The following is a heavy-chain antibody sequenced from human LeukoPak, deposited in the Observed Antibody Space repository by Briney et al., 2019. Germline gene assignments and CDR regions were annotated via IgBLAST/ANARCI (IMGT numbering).Heavy chain of an antibody. J-gene: IGHJ4*02. CDR2: INPNSGGT. CDR3: ARERVGTLGNFDY. CDR1: GYTFTGYY. D-gene: IGHD1-26*01. Sequence: ASVKVSRKASGYTFTGYYMHWVRQAPGQGLEWMGWINPNSGGTNYAQKFQGRVTMTRDTSISTAYMELSRLRSDDTAVYYCARERVGTLGNFDYWGQGTLVTVSS. V-gene: IGHV1-2*02.